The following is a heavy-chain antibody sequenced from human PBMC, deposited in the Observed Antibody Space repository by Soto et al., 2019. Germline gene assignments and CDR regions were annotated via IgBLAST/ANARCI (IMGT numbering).Heavy chain of an antibody. CDR1: GYSFTSYW. D-gene: IGHD3-10*01. J-gene: IGHJ3*01. CDR2: IYPGDSDT. V-gene: IGHV5-51*01. CDR3: AIPPFGGSGMPHAFDF. Sequence: LGESLKISCKGSGYSFTSYWIGWVRQMPGKGLEWMGIIYPGDSDTRYSPSFQGQVTISADKSISTAYLQWSSLKASDTAMYYCAIPPFGGSGMPHAFDFWGQGTMVSVS.